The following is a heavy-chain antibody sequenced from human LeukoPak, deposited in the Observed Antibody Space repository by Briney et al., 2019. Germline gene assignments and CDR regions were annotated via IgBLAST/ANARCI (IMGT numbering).Heavy chain of an antibody. CDR3: ARDYRRFGGSSSFDY. CDR2: ISSSSSYI. V-gene: IGHV3-21*01. D-gene: IGHD4-23*01. CDR1: GFTFSSYS. J-gene: IGHJ4*02. Sequence: PGGSLRLSCAASGFTFSSYSMNWVRQAPGKGLEWVSSISSSSSYIYYADSVKGRFTISRDNAKNSLYLQMNSLRAEDTAVYYCARDYRRFGGSSSFDYWGQGTLVTVSS.